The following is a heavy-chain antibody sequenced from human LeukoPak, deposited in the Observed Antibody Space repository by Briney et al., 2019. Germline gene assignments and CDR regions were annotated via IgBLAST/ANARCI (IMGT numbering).Heavy chain of an antibody. CDR2: IDHGGST. D-gene: IGHD3-22*01. CDR3: ARGWSHDSSGYYYGY. Sequence: SETLSLTCAVYGGSFSGYYWSWIRQPPGKGLEWIGEIDHGGSTNYNPSHKSRVTISVDTSKNQFSLKLSSVTAADTAVYYCARGWSHDSSGYYYGYWGQGTLVTVSS. V-gene: IGHV4-34*01. CDR1: GGSFSGYY. J-gene: IGHJ4*02.